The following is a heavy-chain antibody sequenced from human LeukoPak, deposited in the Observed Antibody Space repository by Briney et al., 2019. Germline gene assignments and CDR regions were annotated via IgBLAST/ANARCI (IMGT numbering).Heavy chain of an antibody. CDR3: ARVSSNNWYNERGAFDI. J-gene: IGHJ3*02. Sequence: PSETLSLTCTVSGGSISSYYWSWIRQPPGKGLEWIGYIYYSGSTNYNPSLKSRVTMSVDTSKNQFSLKLSSVTAADTAVYYCARVSSNNWYNERGAFDIWGQGTMVTVSS. D-gene: IGHD6-13*01. CDR1: GGSISSYY. CDR2: IYYSGST. V-gene: IGHV4-59*01.